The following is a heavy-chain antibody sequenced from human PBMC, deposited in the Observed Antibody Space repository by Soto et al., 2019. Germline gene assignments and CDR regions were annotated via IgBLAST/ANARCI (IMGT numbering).Heavy chain of an antibody. CDR1: GGSISSSSYY. Sequence: SETLSLTCTVSGGSISSSSYYWGWIRQPPGKGLEWIGSIYYSGSTYYNPSLKSRVTISVDTSKNQFSLKLSSVTAADTAVYYCARHGGLSYYYDSSGYDYWGQGTLVTVSS. CDR2: IYYSGST. J-gene: IGHJ4*02. CDR3: ARHGGLSYYYDSSGYDY. V-gene: IGHV4-39*01. D-gene: IGHD3-22*01.